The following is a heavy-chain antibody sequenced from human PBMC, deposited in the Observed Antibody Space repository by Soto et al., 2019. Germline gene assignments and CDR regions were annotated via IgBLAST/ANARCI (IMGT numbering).Heavy chain of an antibody. CDR1: GGSFSGYY. Sequence: SETLSLTCAVYGGSFSGYYWSWIRQPPGKGLEWIGEINHSGSTNYNPSLKSRVTISVDTSKNQFSLKLSSVTAADTAVYYCASRTAAGFDPWGQGTLVTVSS. V-gene: IGHV4-34*01. J-gene: IGHJ5*02. CDR3: ASRTAAGFDP. CDR2: INHSGST. D-gene: IGHD6-13*01.